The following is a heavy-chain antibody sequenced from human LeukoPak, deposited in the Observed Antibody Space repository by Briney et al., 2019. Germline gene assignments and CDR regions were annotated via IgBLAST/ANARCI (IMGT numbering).Heavy chain of an antibody. J-gene: IGHJ4*02. CDR3: AKGDWDDFDY. CDR1: GFTFDDYA. CDR2: ISWNSGSI. Sequence: GGSLRLSCAASGFTFDDYAMHWVRQAPGKGLEWVSGISWNSGSIGYADSVKGRFTISRDNAKNSLYLQMNSLRAEDTALYYCAKGDWDDFDYWGQGTLVTVSS. V-gene: IGHV3-9*01. D-gene: IGHD3-9*01.